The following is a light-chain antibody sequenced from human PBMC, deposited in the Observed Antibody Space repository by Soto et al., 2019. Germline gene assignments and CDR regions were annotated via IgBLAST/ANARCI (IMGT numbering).Light chain of an antibody. CDR2: GAS. V-gene: IGKV3-20*01. CDR3: QQFGSSPPWT. CDR1: QSVSSIS. J-gene: IGKJ1*01. Sequence: EIVLTQSPGTLSSSPGERATLSCRASQSVSSISLVWYQQKPGQAPRLLISGASSRATGIPDRFSGSGSGTDFTLTISRLEPEDFAVYYCQQFGSSPPWTFGQGTKVEIK.